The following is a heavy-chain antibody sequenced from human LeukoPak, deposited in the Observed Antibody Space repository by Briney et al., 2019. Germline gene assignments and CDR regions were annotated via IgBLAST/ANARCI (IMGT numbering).Heavy chain of an antibody. CDR1: GDSISSSNW. CDR2: IYHSGNT. J-gene: IGHJ4*02. D-gene: IGHD6-13*01. Sequence: PSETLSLTCAVSGDSISSSNWWSWVRQPPEKGLEWIGEIYHSGNTNYNPPLKSRVTISLDKSKNQFSLKLNSVTAADTAVYYCARLRMGSSRWLFPIDYWGQGTQVTVSS. V-gene: IGHV4-4*02. CDR3: ARLRMGSSRWLFPIDY.